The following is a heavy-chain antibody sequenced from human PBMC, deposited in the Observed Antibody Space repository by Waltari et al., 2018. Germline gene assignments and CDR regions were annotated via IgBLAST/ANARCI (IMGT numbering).Heavy chain of an antibody. Sequence: EEQLVASVGGLVQPGGSLRPSCAASGFSCSRCWVHWVRQAPEKGWVFGSRIDRDGVDTTYADSVKGRFTTSRDNALNTLYLQMNSLRVEDTAMYYCARGGFDHAFDIWAQGTMVTVSS. CDR1: GFSCSRCW. CDR2: IDRDGVDT. J-gene: IGHJ3*02. D-gene: IGHD3-16*01. V-gene: IGHV3-74*02. CDR3: ARGGFDHAFDI.